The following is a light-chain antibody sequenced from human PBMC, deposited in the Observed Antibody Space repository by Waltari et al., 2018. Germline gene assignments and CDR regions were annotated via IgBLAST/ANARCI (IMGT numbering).Light chain of an antibody. CDR2: GAS. Sequence: IVLTKSPGTLSLSPGESATLSCRTSRSVTRALAWYRQKPGQAPRLLIYGASNRATGIPDRFSGSGSGTDFSLTISSLEPEDFAVYYCQHYLRLPVTFGQGTKVEVK. J-gene: IGKJ1*01. CDR3: QHYLRLPVT. CDR1: RSVTRA. V-gene: IGKV3-20*01.